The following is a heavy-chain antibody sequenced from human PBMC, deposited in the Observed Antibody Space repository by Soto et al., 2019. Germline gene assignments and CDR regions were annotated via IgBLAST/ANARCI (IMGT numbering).Heavy chain of an antibody. Sequence: SETLSLTCIVSGRSVRNYSWSWIRQPAGKGLEWIGRIHITGSTSYNPSLKSRVTMSLDTSKNQFSLRLNFVTAADTAVYYCARDDYYNTNSWFDPWGQGTLVTVSS. CDR2: IHITGST. J-gene: IGHJ5*02. CDR1: GRSVRNYS. V-gene: IGHV4-4*07. CDR3: ARDDYYNTNSWFDP. D-gene: IGHD3-10*01.